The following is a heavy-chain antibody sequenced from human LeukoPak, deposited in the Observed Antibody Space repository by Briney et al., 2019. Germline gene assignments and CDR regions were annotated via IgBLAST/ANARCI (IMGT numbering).Heavy chain of an antibody. CDR1: GFTFNTYS. CDR2: IDSSGGYM. CDR3: SRGDRRDY. D-gene: IGHD5-24*01. J-gene: IGHJ4*02. V-gene: IGHV3-21*06. Sequence: GGSLRLSCEASGFTFNTYSMNWARQAPGKGLEWVSSIDSSGGYMFYADSVKGRFIISRDNAKDSLYLQMNSLRVEDTAVYYCSRGDRRDYWGQGRLVSASS.